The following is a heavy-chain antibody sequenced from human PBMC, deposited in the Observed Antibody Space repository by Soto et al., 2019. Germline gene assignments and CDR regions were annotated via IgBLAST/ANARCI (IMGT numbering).Heavy chain of an antibody. Sequence: QVQLVQSGAEVKKPGASVKVSCKPSGYTFTSYGITWVRQAPGQGLEWMGWISAYNGNTNYAQKFQGRVTMTTDTSTITADMELRSLGSDDTAVYYCASGWFGEFVYQFDYWGQGTLVTVSS. J-gene: IGHJ4*02. D-gene: IGHD3-10*01. V-gene: IGHV1-18*01. CDR2: ISAYNGNT. CDR1: GYTFTSYG. CDR3: ASGWFGEFVYQFDY.